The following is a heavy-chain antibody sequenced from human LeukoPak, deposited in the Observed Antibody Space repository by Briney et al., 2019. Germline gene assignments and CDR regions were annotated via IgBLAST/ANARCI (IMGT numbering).Heavy chain of an antibody. Sequence: SGPALVKPTQTLTLTCTFSGFSLSTSGMCVSWIRQPPGKALEWLARIDWDDDKYYSTSLKTRLTISKDTSKNQVVLTMTNMDPVDTATYYCARIHYGGSARFVDYWGQGTLVTVSS. CDR3: ARIHYGGSARFVDY. V-gene: IGHV2-70*11. J-gene: IGHJ4*02. D-gene: IGHD4-23*01. CDR1: GFSLSTSGMC. CDR2: IDWDDDK.